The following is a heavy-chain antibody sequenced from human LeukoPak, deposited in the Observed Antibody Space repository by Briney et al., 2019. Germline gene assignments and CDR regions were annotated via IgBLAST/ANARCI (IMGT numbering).Heavy chain of an antibody. D-gene: IGHD6-6*01. J-gene: IGHJ4*02. Sequence: ASVKVSCKASGYTFTSYSISWVRQAPGPGLELVGWISAYNGDTNYAQKLQGRVTMTTDTSTSTAYMELRSLRSDDTAVYYCARKIAARPAYFDYWGRGTLVTVSS. CDR2: ISAYNGDT. V-gene: IGHV1-18*01. CDR1: GYTFTSYS. CDR3: ARKIAARPAYFDY.